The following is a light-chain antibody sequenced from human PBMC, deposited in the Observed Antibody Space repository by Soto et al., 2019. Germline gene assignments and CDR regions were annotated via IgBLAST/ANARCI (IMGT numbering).Light chain of an antibody. CDR2: LEGSGSY. CDR3: ETWDSNLEV. CDR1: SGHSSYI. V-gene: IGLV4-60*03. J-gene: IGLJ2*01. Sequence: QPVLTQSSSASASLGSSVKLTCTLSSGHSSYIIAWHQQQPGKAPRYLMKLEGSGSYNKGSGVPDRFSGSSSVADRYLTISNLQSEDEADYYCETWDSNLEVFGGGTKLTVL.